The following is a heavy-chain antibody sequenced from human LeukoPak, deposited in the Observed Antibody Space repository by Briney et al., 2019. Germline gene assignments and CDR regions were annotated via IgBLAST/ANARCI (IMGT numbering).Heavy chain of an antibody. V-gene: IGHV3-74*01. Sequence: GGSLRLSCSVSGFTFSSYAMHWVRQAPGKGLVWVSRINNDGSSTTYADSVKGRFTISRDTAKNTLFLQMNSLRDEDTAVYYCRAVAGPDDFWGQGTLVSVSS. CDR2: INNDGSST. D-gene: IGHD6-19*01. CDR3: RAVAGPDDF. J-gene: IGHJ4*02. CDR1: GFTFSSYA.